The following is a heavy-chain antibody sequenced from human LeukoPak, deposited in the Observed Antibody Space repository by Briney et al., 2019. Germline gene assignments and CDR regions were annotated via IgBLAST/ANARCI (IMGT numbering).Heavy chain of an antibody. Sequence: GGSLRLSCAASGFTFSNYGMHWVRQAPGKGLEWVAVIWYDGSNKYYADSVKGRFTISRDNSKNTLYLQMNSLRAEDTAVYYCARDGVGSWALAVAGTGLFDYWGQGTLVTVSS. CDR2: IWYDGSNK. V-gene: IGHV3-33*01. CDR3: ARDGVGSWALAVAGTGLFDY. J-gene: IGHJ4*02. CDR1: GFTFSNYG. D-gene: IGHD6-19*01.